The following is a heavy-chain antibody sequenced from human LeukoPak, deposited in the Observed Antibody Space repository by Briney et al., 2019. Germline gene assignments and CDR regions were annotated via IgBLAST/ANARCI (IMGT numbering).Heavy chain of an antibody. J-gene: IGHJ6*02. Sequence: PSETLSLTCTVSGGSISSYYWSWIRQPPGKRLEWIGYIYYSGSTNYNPSLKSRVTISVDTSKNQFSLKLSSVTAADTAVYYCARGHSSGWRYYYYGMDVWGQGTTVTVSS. CDR3: ARGHSSGWRYYYYGMDV. CDR1: GGSISSYY. CDR2: IYYSGST. D-gene: IGHD6-19*01. V-gene: IGHV4-59*01.